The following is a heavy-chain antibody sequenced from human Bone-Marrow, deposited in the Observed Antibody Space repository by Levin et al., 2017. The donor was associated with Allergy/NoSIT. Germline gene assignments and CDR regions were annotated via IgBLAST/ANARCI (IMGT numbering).Heavy chain of an antibody. V-gene: IGHV4-39*01. D-gene: IGHD3-10*01. CDR2: VYFSGST. Sequence: GSLRLSCTVSGDSISSSSYFWGWIRQPPGKGLEWIGGVYFSGSTFYNPSLKSRVSMSVETSKNQFSLRLTSVTAADTAAYYCARPLGGAGSYYIAYWGQGIQVTVSS. CDR1: GDSISSSSYF. CDR3: ARPLGGAGSYYIAY. J-gene: IGHJ4*02.